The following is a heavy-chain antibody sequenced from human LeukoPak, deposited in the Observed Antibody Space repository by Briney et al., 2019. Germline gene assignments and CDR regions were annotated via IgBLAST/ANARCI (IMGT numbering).Heavy chain of an antibody. J-gene: IGHJ4*02. Sequence: GGSLRLSCAASGFTFSSYGMSWVRQAPGKGPEWVANIKGDGSEKYYVDSVKGRFSISRDNAKNFLYLQVNSLRADDTAVYYCARARLSFTRGIGANYFDYWAREPRSPSPQ. V-gene: IGHV3-7*01. CDR2: IKGDGSEK. CDR1: GFTFSSYG. D-gene: IGHD2-15*01. CDR3: ARARLSFTRGIGANYFDY.